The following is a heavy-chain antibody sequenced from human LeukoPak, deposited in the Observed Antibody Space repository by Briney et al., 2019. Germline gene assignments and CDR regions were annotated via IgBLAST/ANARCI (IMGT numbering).Heavy chain of an antibody. V-gene: IGHV4-59*01. CDR3: ASALQGGFDY. CDR2: IYYSGST. D-gene: IGHD2-15*01. Sequence: PSETLSLTCRVSGGSISSYYWTRVRQPPGKGLEWIGYIYYSGSTNYNPSLKSRVTMSIDTSKNQFSLQLSSVTAADTAVYYCASALQGGFDYWGQGTLVTVSS. J-gene: IGHJ4*02. CDR1: GGSISSYY.